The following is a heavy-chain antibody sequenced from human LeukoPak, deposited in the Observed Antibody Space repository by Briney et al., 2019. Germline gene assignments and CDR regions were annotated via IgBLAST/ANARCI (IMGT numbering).Heavy chain of an antibody. CDR3: ARSYGDYGDGAFDI. D-gene: IGHD4-17*01. CDR1: GYTFTSYA. Sequence: ASVKVSCKASGYTFTSYAMHWVRQAPGQRLEWMGWINAGNGNTKYSQKFQGRVTITRDTSASTAYMELSSLRSEDTAVYYCARSYGDYGDGAFDIWGQGTMVTVSS. V-gene: IGHV1-3*01. J-gene: IGHJ3*02. CDR2: INAGNGNT.